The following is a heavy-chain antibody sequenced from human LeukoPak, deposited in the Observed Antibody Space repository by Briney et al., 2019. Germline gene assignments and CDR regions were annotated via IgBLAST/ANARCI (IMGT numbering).Heavy chain of an antibody. V-gene: IGHV3-23*01. CDR1: GFTFSSYA. Sequence: PGGSLRLSCAASGFTFSSYAMSWVRQAPGKGLEWVSAISGSGGSTYYADSVKGRFTISRDNSKNTLYLQMNSLRAEDTAVSYCAKDLRFLEWLHPMDVWGKGTTVTVSS. D-gene: IGHD3-3*01. CDR3: AKDLRFLEWLHPMDV. CDR2: ISGSGGST. J-gene: IGHJ6*03.